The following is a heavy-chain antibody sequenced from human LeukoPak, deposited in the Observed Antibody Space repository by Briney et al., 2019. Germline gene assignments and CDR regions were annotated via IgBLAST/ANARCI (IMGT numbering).Heavy chain of an antibody. CDR3: TADYYDSSGFFDY. CDR1: GFTFSNAW. D-gene: IGHD3-22*01. CDR2: IKSKTDGGTT. J-gene: IGHJ4*02. Sequence: PGGSLRLSCAASGFTFSNAWMSWVRQAPGKGLEWVGRIKSKTDGGTTDYAAPVKGRFTISRDDSKNTLYLQMNSLKTEDTAVYYCTADYYDSSGFFDYWGQGTLVTVSS. V-gene: IGHV3-15*01.